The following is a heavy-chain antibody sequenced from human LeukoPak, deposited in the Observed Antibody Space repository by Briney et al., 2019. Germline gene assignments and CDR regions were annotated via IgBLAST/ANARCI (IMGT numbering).Heavy chain of an antibody. Sequence: SETLSLTCTVSGGSISSYYWSWIRQPAGKGLEWIGRIYTSGSTNYNPSLKSRVTMSVDTSKNQFSLKLSSVTAADTAVYYCAGDMRYCSSTSCSYYYYGMDVWGQGTTVTVSS. CDR2: IYTSGST. D-gene: IGHD2-2*01. CDR3: AGDMRYCSSTSCSYYYYGMDV. J-gene: IGHJ6*02. V-gene: IGHV4-4*07. CDR1: GGSISSYY.